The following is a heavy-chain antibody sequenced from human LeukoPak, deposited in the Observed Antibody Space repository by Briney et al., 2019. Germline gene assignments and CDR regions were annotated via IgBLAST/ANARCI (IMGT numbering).Heavy chain of an antibody. Sequence: GGSLRLSCAASGFTVSSNYMSWVRQAPGKGLEWVSVIYSGGSTYYADSVKGRFTISRDNSKNTLYLQMNSLRAEDTAVYYCARGLDYPAYSDYWGQGTLVTVSS. V-gene: IGHV3-66*02. CDR2: IYSGGST. J-gene: IGHJ4*02. CDR3: ARGLDYPAYSDY. D-gene: IGHD3/OR15-3a*01. CDR1: GFTVSSNY.